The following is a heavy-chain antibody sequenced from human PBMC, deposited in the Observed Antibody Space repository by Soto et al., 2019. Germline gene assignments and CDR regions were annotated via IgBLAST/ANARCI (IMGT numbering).Heavy chain of an antibody. CDR1: GFTFSTYG. J-gene: IGHJ4*02. V-gene: IGHV3-30*18. D-gene: IGHD4-17*01. CDR2: MSYDGNNK. CDR3: AKDHLPSTVTTPGY. Sequence: QVQLVESGGGVVQPGRSLRLSCAASGFTFSTYGMHWVRQAPGKGLEWVAVMSYDGNNKYYADSVKGRFTISRDNSKNTLFLQMNSLRAADTAVYYCAKDHLPSTVTTPGYWDQGTLVTVSS.